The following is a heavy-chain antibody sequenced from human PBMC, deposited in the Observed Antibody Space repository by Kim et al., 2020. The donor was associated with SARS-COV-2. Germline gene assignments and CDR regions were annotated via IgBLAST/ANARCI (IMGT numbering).Heavy chain of an antibody. D-gene: IGHD3-22*01. V-gene: IGHV1-3*01. CDR2: INAGNGNT. Sequence: ASVKVSCKASGYTFTSYAMHWVRQAPGQRLEWMGWINAGNGNTKYSQKFQGRVTITRDTSASTAYMELSSLRSEDTALYYCARVLGDSSGYYGDDFDIWGQGTMVNVSS. CDR1: GYTFTSYA. CDR3: ARVLGDSSGYYGDDFDI. J-gene: IGHJ3*02.